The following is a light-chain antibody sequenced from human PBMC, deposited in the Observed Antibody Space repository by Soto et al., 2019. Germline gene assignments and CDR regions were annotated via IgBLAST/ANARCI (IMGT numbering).Light chain of an antibody. CDR3: QHYNSYSEA. J-gene: IGKJ1*01. Sequence: DIQMTQYPSTLSASVGDRVTITCRASQTISSWLAWYQQKPGKAPKLLIYKAYTLKSGVTSRFSGSGSGTEFTLTISSLQPDDFATYYCQHYNSYSEAVGQGTQVEIK. CDR2: KAY. V-gene: IGKV1-5*03. CDR1: QTISSW.